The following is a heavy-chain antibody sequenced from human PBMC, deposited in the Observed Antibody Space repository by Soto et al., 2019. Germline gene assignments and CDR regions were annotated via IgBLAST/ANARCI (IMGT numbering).Heavy chain of an antibody. CDR2: IIPIFGTA. Sequence: QVQLVQSGAEVQKPGSSVKVSCKASGGTFSSYAISWVRQAPGQGLEWMGGIIPIFGTANYAQKFQGRVTITADESTSTAYMELSSLRSEDTAVYYCARDNGPPSGSPYGMDVWGQGTTVTVSS. D-gene: IGHD3-10*01. V-gene: IGHV1-69*01. CDR1: GGTFSSYA. CDR3: ARDNGPPSGSPYGMDV. J-gene: IGHJ6*02.